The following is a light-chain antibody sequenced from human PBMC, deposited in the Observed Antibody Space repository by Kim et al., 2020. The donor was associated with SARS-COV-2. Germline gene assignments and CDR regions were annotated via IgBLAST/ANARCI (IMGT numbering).Light chain of an antibody. CDR3: QQSYSLPPT. J-gene: IGKJ3*01. Sequence: ASVEDAGTITCRARQGISTWLAWYRQRPGQAPELLIYAASDLETGVPSRFTGGGSVTLFTLTINSLQPADSAIYYCQQSYSLPPTFGPGTKVDIK. CDR1: QGISTW. V-gene: IGKV1-12*01. CDR2: AAS.